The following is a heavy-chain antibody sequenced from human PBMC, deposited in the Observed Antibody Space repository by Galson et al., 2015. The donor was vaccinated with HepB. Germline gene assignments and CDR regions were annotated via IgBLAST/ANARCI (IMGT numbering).Heavy chain of an antibody. D-gene: IGHD3-22*01. V-gene: IGHV7-4-1*02. CDR2: INTNTGNP. CDR1: GYTFTSYA. J-gene: IGHJ4*02. Sequence: SVKVSCKASGYTFTSYAMNWVRQAPGQGLEWMGWINTNTGNPTYAQGFTGRFVFSLDTSVSTAYLQISSLKAEDTAVYYCARGGPYYYDSSGYYDPFDYWGQGTLVTVSS. CDR3: ARGGPYYYDSSGYYDPFDY.